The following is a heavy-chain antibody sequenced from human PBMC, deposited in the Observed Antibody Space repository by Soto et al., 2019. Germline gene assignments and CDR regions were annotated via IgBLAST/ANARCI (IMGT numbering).Heavy chain of an antibody. J-gene: IGHJ3*02. V-gene: IGHV3-7*05. CDR2: IRGDGSKK. CDR3: ARDVSPGSSSMYLDAFDI. Sequence: EVQLVESGGTLVQPGGSLRLSCEGSGFAFGSYWMTWVRQAPGKGLEWVANIRGDGSKKSYLDSASGRFTIFRDNAENSLYLQMNSLRDEDTALYYCARDVSPGSSSMYLDAFDIWGQGTMVTVSS. CDR1: GFAFGSYW. D-gene: IGHD6-13*01.